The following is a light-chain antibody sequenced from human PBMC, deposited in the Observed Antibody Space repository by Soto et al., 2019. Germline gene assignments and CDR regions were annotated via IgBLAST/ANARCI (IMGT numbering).Light chain of an antibody. CDR2: EVN. CDR3: SSYTSSTTLA. Sequence: QSALTQPASVSGSPGQSITISCTGTSSDVGGYNYVSWYQQHPGKAPKLMIYEVNNRPSGVSNRFSGSKSGNTASLTISGLQAEDEADYYCSSYTSSTTLAFGTGTKLTVL. CDR1: SSDVGGYNY. V-gene: IGLV2-14*01. J-gene: IGLJ1*01.